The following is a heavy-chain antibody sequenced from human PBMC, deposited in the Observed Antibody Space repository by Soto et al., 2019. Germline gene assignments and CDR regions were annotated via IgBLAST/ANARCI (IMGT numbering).Heavy chain of an antibody. V-gene: IGHV4-4*07. CDR1: GGPISNYY. D-gene: IGHD6-13*01. CDR2: IYTSGST. Sequence: QVQLQESGPGLVKPSETLSLTCTVSGGPISNYYWSWIRQPAGKGLEWIGRIYTSGSTNYNPSLKSRVTMSVDTSKNQFSLKLSSVTAADTAVYYCARAWAAAGKGWFDPWGQGTLVTVSS. J-gene: IGHJ5*02. CDR3: ARAWAAAGKGWFDP.